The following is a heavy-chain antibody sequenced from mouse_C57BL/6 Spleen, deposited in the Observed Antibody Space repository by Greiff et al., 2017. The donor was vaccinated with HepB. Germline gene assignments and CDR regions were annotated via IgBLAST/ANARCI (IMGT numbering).Heavy chain of an antibody. CDR1: GYAFSSSW. V-gene: IGHV1-82*01. J-gene: IGHJ2*01. D-gene: IGHD1-1*01. Sequence: VQLQQSGPELVKPGASVKISCKASGYAFSSSWMNWVKQRPGKGLEWIGRIYPGDGDTNYNGKFKGKATLTADKSSSTAYMQLSSLTSSDSAVYFCARDERYYFDYWGQGTTLTVSS. CDR2: IYPGDGDT. CDR3: ARDERYYFDY.